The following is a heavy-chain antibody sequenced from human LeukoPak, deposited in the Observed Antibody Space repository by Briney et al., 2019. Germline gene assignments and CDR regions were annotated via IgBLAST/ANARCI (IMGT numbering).Heavy chain of an antibody. D-gene: IGHD1-7*01. Sequence: GSLRLSCAASGSTLSNSWMHWVRQVPGKGLVWVSRISSGGSTTNYADSVKGRFTISRDNAKSTLYLQMNSLRPEDTALYYCARDSGTQGPYYYGLDVWGQGTTVTVSS. CDR3: ARDSGTQGPYYYGLDV. CDR1: GSTLSNSW. CDR2: ISSGGSTT. J-gene: IGHJ6*02. V-gene: IGHV3-74*01.